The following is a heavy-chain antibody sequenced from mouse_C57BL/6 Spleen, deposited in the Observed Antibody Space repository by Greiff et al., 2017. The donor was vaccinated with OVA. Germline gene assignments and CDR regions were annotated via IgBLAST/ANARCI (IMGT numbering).Heavy chain of an antibody. Sequence: VQLQQPGAELVMPGASVKLSCKASGYTFTSYWMHWVKQRPGQGLEWIGEIDPSDSYTNYNQKFKGKSTLTVDKSSSTAYMQLSSLTSEDSAVYYCAREERSYYAMDYWGQGTSVTVSS. V-gene: IGHV1-69*01. J-gene: IGHJ4*01. CDR3: AREERSYYAMDY. CDR1: GYTFTSYW. CDR2: IDPSDSYT.